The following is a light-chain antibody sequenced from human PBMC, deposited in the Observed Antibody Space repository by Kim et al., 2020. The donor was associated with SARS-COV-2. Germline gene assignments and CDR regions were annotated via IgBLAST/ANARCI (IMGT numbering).Light chain of an antibody. CDR1: SSDVGGYNY. Sequence: GQSITSSCTGTSSDVGGYNYVSWYQQHPGKAPKLMIYDVSKRPSGVSNRFSGSKSGNTASLTISGLQAEDEADYYCGSYTSSSTYVFGAGTKVTVL. V-gene: IGLV2-14*03. J-gene: IGLJ1*01. CDR3: GSYTSSSTYV. CDR2: DVS.